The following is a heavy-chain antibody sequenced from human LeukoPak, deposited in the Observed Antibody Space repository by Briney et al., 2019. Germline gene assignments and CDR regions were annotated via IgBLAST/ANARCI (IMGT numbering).Heavy chain of an antibody. V-gene: IGHV4-38-2*01. Sequence: GSLRLSCAASGFTFSIYWMSWVRQAPGKGLEWIGRIYYSGSTYYNPSLKSRVTISVDTSKNQFSLKLSSVTASDTAVYYCARFSGWYLGGDYWGQGTLVPVPS. J-gene: IGHJ4*02. D-gene: IGHD6-19*01. CDR3: ARFSGWYLGGDY. CDR2: IYYSGST. CDR1: GFTFSIYW.